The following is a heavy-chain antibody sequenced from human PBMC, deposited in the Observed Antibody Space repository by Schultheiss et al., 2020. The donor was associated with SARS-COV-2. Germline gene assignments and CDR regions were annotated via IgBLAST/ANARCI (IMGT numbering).Heavy chain of an antibody. D-gene: IGHD2-2*01. Sequence: GGSLRLSCAASGFTFSSYSMNWVRQAPGRGLVWVAVIWYDGSNKYYADSVKGRFTISRDNSKNTLYLQMNSLRAEDTAVYYCARDQYGNLDYWGQGTLVTVSS. J-gene: IGHJ4*02. V-gene: IGHV3-33*08. CDR3: ARDQYGNLDY. CDR2: IWYDGSNK. CDR1: GFTFSSYS.